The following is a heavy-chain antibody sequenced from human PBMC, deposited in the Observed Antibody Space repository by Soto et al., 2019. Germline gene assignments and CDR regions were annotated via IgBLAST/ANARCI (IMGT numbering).Heavy chain of an antibody. D-gene: IGHD6-19*01. Sequence: QVQLVQSGAEVKKPGASVKVSCKASGYTFTSYYTHWVRQAPGQGLEWMGIINPSGGSTSYAQKFQGRVTMTRDTSTSTVYMELSSLRSEDTAVYYCARGGIAVAGTPHDAFDICGQGTMVTVSS. V-gene: IGHV1-46*03. CDR2: INPSGGST. J-gene: IGHJ3*02. CDR1: GYTFTSYY. CDR3: ARGGIAVAGTPHDAFDI.